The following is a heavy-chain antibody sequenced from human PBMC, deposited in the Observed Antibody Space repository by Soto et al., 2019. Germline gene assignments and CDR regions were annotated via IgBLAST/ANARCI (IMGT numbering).Heavy chain of an antibody. Sequence: GGPGKGSCKASGYTFSRYGIRWGRQAPGQRPERMGWISGYNGDTKYAQKFQGRVTMPVDTSTTTAYMELRSLTSDDRAVYYCAKNGQPPYYYYGMDVWGQGTTVTVSS. CDR1: GYTFSRYG. CDR2: ISGYNGDT. D-gene: IGHD2-8*01. CDR3: AKNGQPPYYYYGMDV. V-gene: IGHV1-18*01. J-gene: IGHJ6*02.